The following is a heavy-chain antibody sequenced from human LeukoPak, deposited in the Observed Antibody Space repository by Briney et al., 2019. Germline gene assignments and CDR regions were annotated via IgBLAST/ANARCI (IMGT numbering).Heavy chain of an antibody. J-gene: IGHJ2*01. CDR3: ASSVVTATWYFDL. V-gene: IGHV4-39*01. Sequence: SSYAMSWVRQPPGKGLEWIGSIYYSGSTYYNPSLKSRVTISVDTPKNQFSLKLSSVTAADTAVYYCASSVVTATWYFDLWGRGTLVTVSS. CDR2: IYYSGST. CDR1: SSYA. D-gene: IGHD2-21*02.